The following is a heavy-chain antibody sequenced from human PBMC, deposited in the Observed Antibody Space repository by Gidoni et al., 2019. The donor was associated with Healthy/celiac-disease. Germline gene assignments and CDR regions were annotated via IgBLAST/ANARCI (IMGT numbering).Heavy chain of an antibody. Sequence: QLQLQESRPGLVQPSETLSPTFVVPGSSISSGYYWGWIRQPPGKGLEWIGSIYHSGRTSYNPSLKSRVTISVDMSNNQFSLKLSSVSAADTAVYYCARRQTTSLGNWFDPWGQGTLVTVFS. CDR3: ARRQTTSLGNWFDP. V-gene: IGHV4-38-2*01. J-gene: IGHJ5*02. CDR2: IYHSGRT. D-gene: IGHD1-1*01. CDR1: GSSISSGYY.